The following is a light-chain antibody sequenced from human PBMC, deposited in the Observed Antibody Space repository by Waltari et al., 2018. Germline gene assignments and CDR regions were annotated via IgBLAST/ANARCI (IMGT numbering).Light chain of an antibody. CDR1: RSVTNL. J-gene: IGKJ4*01. Sequence: DIQMTQSPSSLSASVGDRVTITCRASRSVTNLLNWYQQKPGKSPKLLIYAATNLQSGVPARFSGSGSGTDFTRTISSLQPEDCATYHCQQSHSTPLTFGGGTKVEFK. CDR3: QQSHSTPLT. CDR2: AAT. V-gene: IGKV1-39*01.